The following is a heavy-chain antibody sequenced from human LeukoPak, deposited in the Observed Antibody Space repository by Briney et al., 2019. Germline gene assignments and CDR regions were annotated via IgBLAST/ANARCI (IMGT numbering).Heavy chain of an antibody. CDR2: IYYSGST. CDR1: GGSISSGGYY. CDR3: ARRYCSGGSCLDY. V-gene: IGHV4-31*03. Sequence: SETLSLTCTVSGGSISSGGYYWSWIRQHPGKGLEWIGYIYYSGSTYYNPSLKSRVTISVDTSKNQFSLKLSSVTAADTAVYYCARRYCSGGSCLDYWGQGTLVTVSS. D-gene: IGHD2-15*01. J-gene: IGHJ4*02.